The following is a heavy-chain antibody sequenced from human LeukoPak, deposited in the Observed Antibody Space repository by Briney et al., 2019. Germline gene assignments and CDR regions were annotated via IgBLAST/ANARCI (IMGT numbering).Heavy chain of an antibody. D-gene: IGHD3-10*01. CDR3: AGHYGSGSFPYDFDM. J-gene: IGHJ3*02. CDR1: GFTFSSYG. CDR2: IRYDGSNK. V-gene: IGHV3-30*02. Sequence: GGSLRLSCAASGFTFSSYGMHWVRQAPGKGLEWVAFIRYDGSNKYYADSVKGRFTISRDNSKNTLYLQMNSLRAEGTAVYYCAGHYGSGSFPYDFDMWGQGPMVTVSS.